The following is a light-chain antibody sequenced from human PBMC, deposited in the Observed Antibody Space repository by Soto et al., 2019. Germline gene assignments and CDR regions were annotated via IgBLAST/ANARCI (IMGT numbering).Light chain of an antibody. V-gene: IGKV3-20*01. CDR3: QQYDTSPLT. J-gene: IGKJ4*01. CDR2: GAS. Sequence: IVLRPAPGILSLSPGERACLSWRASQSLASSYLAWYQQKPGQSPRLLIYGASSRATGIPDRFSGSGSGTDFTLTISRLEPEDFAVYHCQQYDTSPLTFGGGTKVDIK. CDR1: QSLASSY.